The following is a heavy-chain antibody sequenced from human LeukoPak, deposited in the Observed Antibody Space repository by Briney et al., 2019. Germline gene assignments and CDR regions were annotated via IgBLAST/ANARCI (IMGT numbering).Heavy chain of an antibody. CDR1: GGSISSGGYY. D-gene: IGHD1-26*01. Sequence: SETLSLTCTVSGGSISSGGYYWSWIRQHPGKGLEWIGYIYYSGSTYYNPSLKSRVTISVDTSKNQFSLKLSSVTAADTAVYYCARDSGSYPYYFDYWGQGTLVTVSS. J-gene: IGHJ4*02. CDR3: ARDSGSYPYYFDY. CDR2: IYYSGST. V-gene: IGHV4-31*03.